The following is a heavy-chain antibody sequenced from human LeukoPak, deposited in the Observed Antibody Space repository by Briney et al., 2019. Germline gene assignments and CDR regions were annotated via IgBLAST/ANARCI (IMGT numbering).Heavy chain of an antibody. V-gene: IGHV4-39*01. CDR3: GRLFYDFWSGHYYYYMDV. D-gene: IGHD3-3*01. Sequence: SETLSLTCTVSGGSIRSTSYYWGWIRQPPGKGLEWLGSIFYSGSTYYNPSLKSRVTISVDTSKNQFSLKLSSVTAADTAVYYCGRLFYDFWSGHYYYYMDVWGKGTTVTVSS. CDR2: IFYSGST. J-gene: IGHJ6*03. CDR1: GGSIRSTSYY.